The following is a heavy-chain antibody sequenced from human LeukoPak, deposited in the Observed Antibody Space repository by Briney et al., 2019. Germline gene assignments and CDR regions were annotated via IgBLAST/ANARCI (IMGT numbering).Heavy chain of an antibody. CDR1: GFTFSSYT. CDR2: ISSSSSYI. J-gene: IGHJ4*02. Sequence: PGGSLRLSCAASGFTFSSYTMNWVRQAPGKGLEWVSSISSSSSYIYYADSVKGRFTLSRDNAKNSLYLQMTSLRAEDTAVYYCARVRSWSGQEAYWGQGTLVTASS. V-gene: IGHV3-21*01. D-gene: IGHD3-3*01. CDR3: ARVRSWSGQEAY.